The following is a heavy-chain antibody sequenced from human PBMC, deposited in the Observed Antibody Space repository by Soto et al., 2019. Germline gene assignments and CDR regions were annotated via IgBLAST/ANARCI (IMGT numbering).Heavy chain of an antibody. Sequence: GESLKISFKASGYSFSFYWIGWVRQMPGKGLEWMAIMYPDDCDIRYSPSFEAHVTISADKSTSTAFLQWSSLKASDTAMYYCATAYVYDFENSNYYRDAFDIWCQGTLVTVSS. CDR3: ATAYVYDFENSNYYRDAFDI. CDR1: GYSFSFYW. D-gene: IGHD3-22*01. V-gene: IGHV5-51*01. J-gene: IGHJ3*02. CDR2: MYPDDCDI.